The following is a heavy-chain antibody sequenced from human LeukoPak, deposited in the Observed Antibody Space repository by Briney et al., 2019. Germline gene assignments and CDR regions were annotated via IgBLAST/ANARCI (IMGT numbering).Heavy chain of an antibody. Sequence: SETLSLTCTVSGGSISSGGYYWSWIRQHPGKGLEWIGYIYYSGSTYYNPSLKSRVTISVDTSKNQFSLKLSSVTAADTAVYYCARDVWGRAFDIWGQGTLVTVSS. D-gene: IGHD3-16*01. CDR1: GGSISSGGYY. CDR3: ARDVWGRAFDI. V-gene: IGHV4-31*03. CDR2: IYYSGST. J-gene: IGHJ4*02.